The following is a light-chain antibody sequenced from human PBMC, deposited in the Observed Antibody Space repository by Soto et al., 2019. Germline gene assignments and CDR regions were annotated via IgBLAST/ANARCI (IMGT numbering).Light chain of an antibody. J-gene: IGKJ2*01. Sequence: DIQMTQSPSTLSASVGDRVTITCRASQSISSWLAWYQQKPGKAPKLLIYDASSLESGVPSRFSGSGSGTEFTLTISSLQPDDFATYYCQQYNIYPYTFGQATKLDIK. CDR3: QQYNIYPYT. V-gene: IGKV1-5*01. CDR1: QSISSW. CDR2: DAS.